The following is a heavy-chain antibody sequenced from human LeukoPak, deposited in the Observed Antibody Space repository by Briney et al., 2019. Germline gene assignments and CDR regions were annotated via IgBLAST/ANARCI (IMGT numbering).Heavy chain of an antibody. Sequence: SETLSLTCSVSGGSISTYYWSWIRQPAGKGLEWIGRIYASGSTEYNPSLKSRVSMSVDTSKNQFSLTLTSVTAADTAVYYCASPEGYWGQGTLVTVSS. CDR2: IYASGST. V-gene: IGHV4-4*07. D-gene: IGHD1-1*01. J-gene: IGHJ4*02. CDR1: GGSISTYY. CDR3: ASPEGY.